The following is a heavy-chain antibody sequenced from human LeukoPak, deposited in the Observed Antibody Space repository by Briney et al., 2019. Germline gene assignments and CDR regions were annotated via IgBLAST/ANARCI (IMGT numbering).Heavy chain of an antibody. Sequence: AETLSLTCTVSGGSISSYYWSWIRQPPGKGLEWIGYIYYSGSTNYNPSLTSRVTISVDTSKNQFSLKLSSVTPADTAVYYCARGGYYGSGNDFRFDPWGQGTLVTVSS. J-gene: IGHJ5*02. CDR3: ARGGYYGSGNDFRFDP. V-gene: IGHV4-59*01. D-gene: IGHD3-10*01. CDR2: IYYSGST. CDR1: GGSISSYY.